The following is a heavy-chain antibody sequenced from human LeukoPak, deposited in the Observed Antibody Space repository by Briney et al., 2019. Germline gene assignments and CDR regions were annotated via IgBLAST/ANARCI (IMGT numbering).Heavy chain of an antibody. Sequence: PGGSLRLSCAASGFTFSNYWMHWVRQGPGMGLVWVSRIQSDGSSTDYADSVKGRFTISRDNAKNTLYLQMNSLRVEDTAVYYCARAGGIDNLWGQGTLVTVPS. V-gene: IGHV3-74*01. J-gene: IGHJ4*02. CDR3: ARAGGIDNL. D-gene: IGHD2-21*01. CDR2: IQSDGSST. CDR1: GFTFSNYW.